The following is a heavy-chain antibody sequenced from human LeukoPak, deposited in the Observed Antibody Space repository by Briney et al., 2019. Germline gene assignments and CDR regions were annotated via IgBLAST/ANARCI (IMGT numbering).Heavy chain of an antibody. D-gene: IGHD5-24*01. V-gene: IGHV3-30*03. CDR1: GFTFSTYW. Sequence: PGGSLRLSCEASGFTFSTYWMTWVRQAPGKGLEWVAVISYDGSNKYYADSVKGRFTISRDNSKNTLYLQMNSLRAEDTAVYYCSRRRDGYPSYGMDVWGQGTTVTVSS. J-gene: IGHJ6*02. CDR2: ISYDGSNK. CDR3: SRRRDGYPSYGMDV.